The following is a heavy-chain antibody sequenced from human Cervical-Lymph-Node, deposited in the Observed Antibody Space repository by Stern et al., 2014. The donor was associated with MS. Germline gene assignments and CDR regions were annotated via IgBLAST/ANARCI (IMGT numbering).Heavy chain of an antibody. D-gene: IGHD6-13*01. Sequence: QVQLGQSGAEVKKPGASVKISCKASGFTFDNFGFSWVRQAPGQGLEWMGWISAYTGHTEYAQKFQARVTMTTDTSTSTAYMELRAMRSDDSALYYCARDGASSRSYVDYWGQGTLVAVSS. CDR3: ARDGASSRSYVDY. CDR2: ISAYTGHT. V-gene: IGHV1-18*01. CDR1: GFTFDNFG. J-gene: IGHJ4*02.